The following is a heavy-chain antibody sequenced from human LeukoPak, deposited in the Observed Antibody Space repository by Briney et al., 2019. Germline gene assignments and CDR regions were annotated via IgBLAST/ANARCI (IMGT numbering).Heavy chain of an antibody. CDR3: ARTPLTQLEPDYFDS. J-gene: IGHJ4*02. CDR2: IKPDGTEK. D-gene: IGHD1-1*01. Sequence: GGALRLSCAASGFAFSNYWMTWVRQAPGKGLQWVANIKPDGTEKNYVDSVKGRFTISRDNAKNSVYLQLNSLRVDDTALYYRARTPLTQLEPDYFDSWGQGTLVSVS. CDR1: GFAFSNYW. V-gene: IGHV3-7*01.